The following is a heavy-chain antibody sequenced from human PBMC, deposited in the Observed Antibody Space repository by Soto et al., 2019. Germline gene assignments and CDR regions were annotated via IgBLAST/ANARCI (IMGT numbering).Heavy chain of an antibody. J-gene: IGHJ3*02. V-gene: IGHV4-59*01. Sequence: SETLSLTCTVSGGSISSYYWSWIRQPPGKGLEWIGYIYYSGSTNYNPSLKSRVTISVDTSKNQFSLKLSSVTAADMAVYSCARKRRGSGSYENAFDIWGQGTMVTVSS. CDR1: GGSISSYY. CDR3: ARKRRGSGSYENAFDI. CDR2: IYYSGST. D-gene: IGHD1-26*01.